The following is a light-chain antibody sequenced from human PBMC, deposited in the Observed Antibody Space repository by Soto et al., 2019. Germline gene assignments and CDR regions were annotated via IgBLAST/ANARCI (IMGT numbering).Light chain of an antibody. CDR2: GAS. Sequence: DIQMTQSPPSLSASVGDRVTLTCRASQSITTYLNWFQQKPGKAPNLLIYGASSLQSGVPSRFSGSGSGTDFTLLISSLQPEDFATYYCQQSSTIPYTCGQGTKLEIK. J-gene: IGKJ2*01. CDR1: QSITTY. CDR3: QQSSTIPYT. V-gene: IGKV1-39*01.